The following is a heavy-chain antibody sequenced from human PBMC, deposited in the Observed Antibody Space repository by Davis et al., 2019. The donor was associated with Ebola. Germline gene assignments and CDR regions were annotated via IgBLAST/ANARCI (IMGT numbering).Heavy chain of an antibody. V-gene: IGHV3-21*04. CDR1: GFTFSSYW. J-gene: IGHJ4*02. CDR3: ARPYYDFWSGYFDY. D-gene: IGHD3-3*01. Sequence: PGGSLRLSCAASGFTFSSYWMSWVRQAPGKGLEWVSSISSSSSYIYYADSVKGRFTISRDNAKNSLYLQMNSLRAEDTAVYYCARPYYDFWSGYFDYWGQGTLVTVSS. CDR2: ISSSSSYI.